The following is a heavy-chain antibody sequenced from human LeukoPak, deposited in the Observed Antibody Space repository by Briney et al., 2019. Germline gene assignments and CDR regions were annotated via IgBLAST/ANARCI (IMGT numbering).Heavy chain of an antibody. CDR3: ARGGIFYYYYGMDV. CDR1: GGSISSYY. V-gene: IGHV4-59*01. D-gene: IGHD6-13*01. J-gene: IGHJ6*02. CDR2: IYYSGST. Sequence: SETLSLTCSVSGGSISSYYWSWIRQPPGKGLEWIGYIYYSGSTNYNPSLKSRVTISVDTSKNQLSLKLSSVTAADTAVYYCARGGIFYYYYGMDVWGQGTTVTVSS.